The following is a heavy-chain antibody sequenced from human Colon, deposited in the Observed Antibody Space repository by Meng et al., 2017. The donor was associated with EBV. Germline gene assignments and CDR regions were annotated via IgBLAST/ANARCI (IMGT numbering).Heavy chain of an antibody. CDR2: INPSTAHP. J-gene: IGHJ4*02. D-gene: IGHD2-21*02. Sequence: QVQLGQSGSELKKPGASVKVSCKASGYSLRSYAVNWLRQAPGRGLEWMGWINPSTAHPTYAQDFTGRFVFSLDISVNTAHLQINSLKAEDTAIYYCVRDVPDGDISLFDSWGQGTLVTVSS. CDR3: VRDVPDGDISLFDS. CDR1: GYSLRSYA. V-gene: IGHV7-4-1*02.